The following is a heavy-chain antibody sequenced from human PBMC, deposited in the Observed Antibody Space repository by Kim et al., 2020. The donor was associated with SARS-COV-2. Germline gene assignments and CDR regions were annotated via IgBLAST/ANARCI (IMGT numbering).Heavy chain of an antibody. Sequence: PSLKRRVTISVDTAKHQFSLKLSSVTAADTAVYYCARGAWTYGSGRGFDYWGQGTLVTVSS. J-gene: IGHJ4*02. CDR3: ARGAWTYGSGRGFDY. V-gene: IGHV4-34*01. D-gene: IGHD3-10*01.